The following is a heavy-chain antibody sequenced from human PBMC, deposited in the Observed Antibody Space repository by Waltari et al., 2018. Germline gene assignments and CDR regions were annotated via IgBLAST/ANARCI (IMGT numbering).Heavy chain of an antibody. Sequence: EVQLVESGGGLVQPGGSLRLSCAASGFTFSSYSLNWVRQAPGKGLAWVSYIRSSSSTIYYADSVKGRFTIARDNAKNSLDLQMNSLRAEDTAVYYCARALGLDYPFDYWGQGTLVTVSS. CDR3: ARALGLDYPFDY. V-gene: IGHV3-48*01. CDR2: IRSSSSTI. J-gene: IGHJ4*02. D-gene: IGHD3-16*01. CDR1: GFTFSSYS.